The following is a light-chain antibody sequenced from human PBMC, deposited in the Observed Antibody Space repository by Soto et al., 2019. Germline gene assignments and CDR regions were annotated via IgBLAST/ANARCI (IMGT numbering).Light chain of an antibody. J-gene: IGLJ3*02. CDR1: SSNIGAGYD. V-gene: IGLV1-40*01. CDR3: QSYDSSLLWV. CDR2: GNS. Sequence: QTVVTQPPSVSGAPGQRVTISCTGSSSNIGAGYDVHWYQQLPGTAPKLLIYGNSNRPSGVPDRFSGSKSGTSASLAITGLQAEDEADYYCQSYDSSLLWVFGGGTKVTVL.